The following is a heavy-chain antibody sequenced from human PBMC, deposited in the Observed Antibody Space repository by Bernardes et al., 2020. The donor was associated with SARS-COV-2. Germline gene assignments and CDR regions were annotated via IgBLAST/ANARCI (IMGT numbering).Heavy chain of an antibody. CDR3: ATVWLSDHSSWPVKANWFDP. V-gene: IGHV1-24*01. D-gene: IGHD6-13*01. J-gene: IGHJ5*02. Sequence: ASVKVSCKVSGYTLTELSMHWVRQAPGKGLEWMGGFDPEDGETIYAQKFQGRVTMTEDTSTDTAYMELSSLRSEDTAVYYCATVWLSDHSSWPVKANWFDPWGQGTLVTVSS. CDR2: FDPEDGET. CDR1: GYTLTELS.